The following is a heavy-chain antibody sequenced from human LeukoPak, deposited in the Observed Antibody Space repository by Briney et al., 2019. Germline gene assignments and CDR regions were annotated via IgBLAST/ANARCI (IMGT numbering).Heavy chain of an antibody. Sequence: SGGSLRLSCAASGFTFSSYAMSWVRQAPGKGLEWVSAISGSGGSTYYADSVKGRFTISRDNSKNTLYLQMNSLRAEDTAVYYCAKDTISIGLIDYWGQGTLVTVSS. CDR2: ISGSGGST. D-gene: IGHD3-9*01. CDR1: GFTFSSYA. J-gene: IGHJ4*02. CDR3: AKDTISIGLIDY. V-gene: IGHV3-23*01.